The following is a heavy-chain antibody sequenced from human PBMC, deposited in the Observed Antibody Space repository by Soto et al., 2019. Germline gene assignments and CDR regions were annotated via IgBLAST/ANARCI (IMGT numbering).Heavy chain of an antibody. CDR2: ISAYNGNT. J-gene: IGHJ3*02. V-gene: IGHV1-18*01. CDR3: ARSRGLRYFDWLSIDAFDI. Sequence: GASVKVSCKASGYTFTSYGISWVRQAPGQGLEWMGWISAYNGNTNYAQKLQGRVTMTTDTSTSTAYMELRSLRSDDTAVYYSARSRGLRYFDWLSIDAFDIWGQGTMVTVSS. D-gene: IGHD3-9*01. CDR1: GYTFTSYG.